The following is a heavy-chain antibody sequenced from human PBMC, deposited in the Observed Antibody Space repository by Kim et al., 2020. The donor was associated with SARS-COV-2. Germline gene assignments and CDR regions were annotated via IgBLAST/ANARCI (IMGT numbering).Heavy chain of an antibody. Sequence: GGSLRLSCAASGFIFDDYAMHWVRQAPGKGLEWVSGISWNSGSIGYADSVKGRFTISRDNAKNSLYLQMNSLRAEDTALYYCAKLPAAIDDAFDIWGQGTMVTVSS. CDR1: GFIFDDYA. CDR3: AKLPAAIDDAFDI. CDR2: ISWNSGSI. J-gene: IGHJ3*02. D-gene: IGHD2-2*01. V-gene: IGHV3-9*01.